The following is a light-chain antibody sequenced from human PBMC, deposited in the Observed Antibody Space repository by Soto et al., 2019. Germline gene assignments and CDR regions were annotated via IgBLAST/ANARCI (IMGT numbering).Light chain of an antibody. J-gene: IGKJ5*01. CDR2: AAS. CDR1: QSISSY. V-gene: IGKV1-39*01. CDR3: QQSYSTSIA. Sequence: DIQRTQSPSSLSASLGDRVTITCRASQSISSYLNWYQQKPGKAPKLLIYAASSLQSGVPSRFSGSGSGTDLTLTISSLQPEDFATYYCQQSYSTSIAFGQGTRLGI.